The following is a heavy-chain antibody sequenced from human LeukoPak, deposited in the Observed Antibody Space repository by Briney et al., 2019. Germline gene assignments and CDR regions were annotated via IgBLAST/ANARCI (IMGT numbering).Heavy chain of an antibody. CDR2: INHSGST. J-gene: IGHJ4*02. D-gene: IGHD3-10*01. CDR1: GGSFSGYY. V-gene: IGHV4-34*01. Sequence: SETLSLTCAVYGGSFSGYYWSWIRQPPGKGLEWIGEINHSGSTNYNPSLKSRVTISVDTSKNQFSLKLSSVTAADTAVYYCARGIPYYYGSGSYYNAVFDYWGQGTLVTVSS. CDR3: ARGIPYYYGSGSYYNAVFDY.